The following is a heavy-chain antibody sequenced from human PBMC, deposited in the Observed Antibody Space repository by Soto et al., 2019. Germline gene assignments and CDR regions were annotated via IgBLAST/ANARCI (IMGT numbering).Heavy chain of an antibody. Sequence: QVQLVESGGGVVQPGRSLRLSCAASGFTFSSYAMHWVRQAPGKGLEWVAVISYDGSNKYYADSVKGRFTISRDNSKNTLYLQMNSLRAEDTAVYYWARSISTSRNNWFDPWGHGALVTVSS. CDR3: ARSISTSRNNWFDP. J-gene: IGHJ5*02. V-gene: IGHV3-30-3*01. CDR2: ISYDGSNK. D-gene: IGHD2-2*01. CDR1: GFTFSSYA.